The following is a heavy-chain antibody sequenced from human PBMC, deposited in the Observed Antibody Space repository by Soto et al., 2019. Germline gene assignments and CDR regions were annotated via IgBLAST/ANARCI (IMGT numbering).Heavy chain of an antibody. Sequence: VQLVESGGGGVQPGRSLRLSCAASGFTFSSYAMHWVRQAPGKGLEWVAVISCDGRNKYYADSVKGRFTISRDNSKNTLYLQMSSLRAEDTAVYYCVKDGSSGWPYYYGMDVWGQGTTVTVSS. J-gene: IGHJ6*02. V-gene: IGHV3-30*18. CDR1: GFTFSSYA. D-gene: IGHD6-19*01. CDR3: VKDGSSGWPYYYGMDV. CDR2: ISCDGRNK.